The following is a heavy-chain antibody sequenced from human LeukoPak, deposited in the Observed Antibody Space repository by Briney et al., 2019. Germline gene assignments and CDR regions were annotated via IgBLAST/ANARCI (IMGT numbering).Heavy chain of an antibody. J-gene: IGHJ4*02. CDR3: ARDSGSYFDY. CDR1: GFTVSSNY. CDR2: IYSGGST. D-gene: IGHD1-26*01. V-gene: IGHV3-53*01. Sequence: PGGSLRLSCEASGFTVSSNYMSWVRQAPGKGLEWVSVIYSGGSTYYADSVKGRFTISRDSSKNTLYLQMNSLRAEDTAVYYCARDSGSYFDYWGQGTLVTVSS.